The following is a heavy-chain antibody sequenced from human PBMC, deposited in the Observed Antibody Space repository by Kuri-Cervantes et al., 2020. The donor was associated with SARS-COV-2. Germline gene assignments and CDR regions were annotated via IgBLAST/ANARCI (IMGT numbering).Heavy chain of an antibody. D-gene: IGHD3-9*01. CDR3: ARIVRYFDQLDS. CDR1: GFTFSSYI. CDR2: NSSTSSYI. Sequence: GASLKISCAASGFTFSSYIMYWVRQAPERVLEWVSSNSSTSSYIYYADSVKGRFTISGDNAKNSLYLQINSLRAEDTAVYYCARIVRYFDQLDSWGQGTLVTVSS. J-gene: IGHJ4*02. V-gene: IGHV3-21*01.